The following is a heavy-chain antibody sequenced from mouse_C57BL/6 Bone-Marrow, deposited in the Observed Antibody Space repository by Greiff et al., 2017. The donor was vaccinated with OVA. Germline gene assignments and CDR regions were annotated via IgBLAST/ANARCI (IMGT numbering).Heavy chain of an antibody. CDR3: ARELGLAMDY. CDR1: GYTFTSYW. Sequence: QVQLQQPGAELVMPGASVKLSCKASGYTFTSYWMHWVKQRPGQGLEWIGEIDPPDSYTNYNQKFKGKSTLTVDKSSSTAYMQLSSLTSEDSAVDYCARELGLAMDYWGQGTSVTVSS. CDR2: IDPPDSYT. D-gene: IGHD4-1*01. V-gene: IGHV1-69*01. J-gene: IGHJ4*01.